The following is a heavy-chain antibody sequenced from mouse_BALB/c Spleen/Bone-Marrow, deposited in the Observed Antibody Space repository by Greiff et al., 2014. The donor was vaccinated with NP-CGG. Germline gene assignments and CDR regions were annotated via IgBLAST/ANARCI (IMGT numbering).Heavy chain of an antibody. CDR2: IYPGDGDT. CDR3: ARLDGYYPYYAMDY. CDR1: GYAFSSYW. J-gene: IGHJ4*01. D-gene: IGHD2-3*01. Sequence: VKLMESGAELVRPGSSVKISCKASGYAFSSYWMNWVKQRPGQGLEWIGQIYPGDGDTNHNGKFKGKATLTADKSSSTAYMQLSSLTSEDSAVYFCARLDGYYPYYAMDYWGQGTSVTVSS. V-gene: IGHV1-80*01.